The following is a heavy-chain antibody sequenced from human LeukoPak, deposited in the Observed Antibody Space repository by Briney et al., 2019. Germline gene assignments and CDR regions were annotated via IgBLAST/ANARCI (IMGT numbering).Heavy chain of an antibody. CDR1: GGSFSGYY. CDR2: INHSGST. D-gene: IGHD3-22*01. CDR3: ARAEYNMIVVAIKAFDI. V-gene: IGHV4-34*01. Sequence: SETLSLTCAVYGGSFSGYYWSWIRQPPGKGLEWIGEINHSGSTNYNPSLKSRVTISVDTSKNQFSLKLSSVTPADTAVYYCARAEYNMIVVAIKAFDIWGQGTMVTVSS. J-gene: IGHJ3*02.